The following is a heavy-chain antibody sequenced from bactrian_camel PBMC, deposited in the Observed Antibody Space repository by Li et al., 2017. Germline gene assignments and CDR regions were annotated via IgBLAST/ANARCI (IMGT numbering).Heavy chain of an antibody. V-gene: IGHV3-2*01. J-gene: IGHJ6*01. CDR3: VMNGALFKA. CDR1: GFTFSSYY. CDR2: ITSDTSRT. Sequence: VQLVESGGGLVQPGGSRRPSCAASGFTFSSYYMIWVRLAPGKGLEWVCTITSDTSRTYYADSVKGRFTISRDDAKNTVYLEMNSLRSEDTALYYCVMNGALFKAWGQGTQVTVS.